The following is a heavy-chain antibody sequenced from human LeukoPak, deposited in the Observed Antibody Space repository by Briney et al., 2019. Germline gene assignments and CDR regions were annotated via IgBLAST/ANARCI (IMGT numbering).Heavy chain of an antibody. V-gene: IGHV3-21*01. J-gene: IGHJ4*02. CDR3: ARADSNIAARRIGFDY. D-gene: IGHD6-6*01. Sequence: PGGSLRLSCAASGFTFSSYSMTWVRQSPGKGLEWVSSISRNSGYIYYTDSMKGRLTISRDNANNSLYLQMNSLRAGDTALYYCARADSNIAARRIGFDYWGQGTLVTVSS. CDR1: GFTFSSYS. CDR2: ISRNSGYI.